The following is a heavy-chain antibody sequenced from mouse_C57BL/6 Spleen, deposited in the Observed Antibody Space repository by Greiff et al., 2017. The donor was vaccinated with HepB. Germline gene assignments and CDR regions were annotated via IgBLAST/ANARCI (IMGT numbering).Heavy chain of an antibody. Sequence: VQLQQSGAELVRPGASVKLSCTASGFNIKDDYMHWVKQRPEQGLEWIGWIDPENGDTEYASKFQGKATITADTSSNTAYLQLSSLTSEDTAVYYCTTEEGFLDYWGQGTTLTVSS. V-gene: IGHV14-4*01. CDR1: GFNIKDDY. CDR2: IDPENGDT. CDR3: TTEEGFLDY. J-gene: IGHJ2*01.